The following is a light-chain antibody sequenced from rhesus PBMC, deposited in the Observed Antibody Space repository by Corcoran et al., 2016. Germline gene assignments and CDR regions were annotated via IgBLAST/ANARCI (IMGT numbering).Light chain of an antibody. J-gene: IGKJ4*01. Sequence: DIQTTQAPSSLSASVGDTVTITCGASQGMNNYLSWYQQKPGKAPKPLILYASSLEKGIPSRLRGSGSGTDYTLPISSLQPEYIATYYFPHYTISPLTFGRVSKVAIK. CDR1: QGMNNY. V-gene: IGKV1-66*01. CDR2: YAS. CDR3: PHYTISPLT.